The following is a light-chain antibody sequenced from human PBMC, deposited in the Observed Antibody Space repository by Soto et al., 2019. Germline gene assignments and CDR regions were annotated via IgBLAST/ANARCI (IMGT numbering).Light chain of an antibody. J-gene: IGKJ4*01. CDR1: QGISYY. Sequence: DIQMTQSPSSLSASVGDRVTITCRASQGISYYLAWYQQKPGKVPKLLIYAASTLQSGVPSRFSGSGSGTDFTLTISSLQPEDVATYYCQKYNSAPQLTFGGGTKVEIK. CDR2: AAS. V-gene: IGKV1-27*01. CDR3: QKYNSAPQLT.